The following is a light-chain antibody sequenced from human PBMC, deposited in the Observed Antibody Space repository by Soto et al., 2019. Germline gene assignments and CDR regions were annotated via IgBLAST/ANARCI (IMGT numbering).Light chain of an antibody. V-gene: IGKV1-9*01. CDR3: QQLNTYPVT. Sequence: IQMTQSPSSLSASVGGRVTITCRASQGISRYLAWYQQKPGRAPQLLISAASTLQSGVPSRFSGSGSGTHFTLVISSLQPEDFATYYCQQLNTYPVTFGGGTKVDIK. CDR1: QGISRY. CDR2: AAS. J-gene: IGKJ4*01.